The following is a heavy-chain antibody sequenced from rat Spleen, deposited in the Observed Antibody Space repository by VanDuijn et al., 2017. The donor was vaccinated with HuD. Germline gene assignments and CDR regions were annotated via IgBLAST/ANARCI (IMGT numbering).Heavy chain of an antibody. Sequence: VQLKESGPGLVQPSQTLYLTCTVSVRSLTSYDVPWICQPPGKGLEWMGGIWADGSSDYNSALKSRLSISRDTSKSQVFLKMNSLQTEDTATYFCTTGDYSDGGDYWGQGVMVTVSS. V-gene: IGHV2-1*01. J-gene: IGHJ2*01. CDR2: IWADGSS. CDR3: TTGDYSDGGDY. CDR1: VRSLTSYD. D-gene: IGHD1-12*02.